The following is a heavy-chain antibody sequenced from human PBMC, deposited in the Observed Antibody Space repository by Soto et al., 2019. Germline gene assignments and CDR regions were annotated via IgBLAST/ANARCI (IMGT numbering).Heavy chain of an antibody. CDR1: GGSISSGGYS. CDR3: AGEDYDYVYAP. V-gene: IGHV4-30-2*01. CDR2: IYHSGST. D-gene: IGHD3-16*01. J-gene: IGHJ5*02. Sequence: QLQLQESGSGLVKPSQTLSLTCAVSGGSISSGGYSWSWIRQPPGKGLEWIGYIYHSGSTYYNPSHKSRVTISVDRSKNQFSLKLSSVTAADTAVYYCAGEDYDYVYAPWGQGTLVTVSS.